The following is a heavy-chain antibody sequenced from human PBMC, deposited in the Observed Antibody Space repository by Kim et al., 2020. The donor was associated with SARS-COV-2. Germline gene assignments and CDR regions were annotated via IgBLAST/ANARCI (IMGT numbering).Heavy chain of an antibody. V-gene: IGHV4-34*12. Sequence: SETLSLTCAVYGGSFSCYYWSCIRQPPGRGLEWFVEIIHRGSTNYNLSSKKRRTIPVETSKKKFSLKQTSIATADTTVNYYGADSILVAAEEYFQRWGEG. CDR2: IIHRGST. J-gene: IGHJ1*01. CDR3: GADSILVAAEEYFQR. CDR1: GGSFSCYY. D-gene: IGHD5-12*01.